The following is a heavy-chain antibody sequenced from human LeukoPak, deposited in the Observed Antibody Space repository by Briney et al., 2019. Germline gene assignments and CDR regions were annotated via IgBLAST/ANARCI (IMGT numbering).Heavy chain of an antibody. D-gene: IGHD3-10*02. CDR2: ISSSGSTI. CDR1: GFTSSSYE. J-gene: IGHJ6*04. CDR3: AELGITMIGGV. V-gene: IGHV3-48*03. Sequence: GGSLRLSCAASGFTSSSYETNWVRHAPGKGLEWVTYISSSGSTIYYADSVKGRFTISRDNAKNSLYLQMNSLRAEDTAVYYCAELGITMIGGVWGKGTTVTISS.